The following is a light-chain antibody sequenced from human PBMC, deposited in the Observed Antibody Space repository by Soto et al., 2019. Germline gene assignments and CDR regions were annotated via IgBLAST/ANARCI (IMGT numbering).Light chain of an antibody. CDR3: QSYATGLSVLYV. J-gene: IGLJ1*01. Sequence: QSALTQPPSVSGAPGQRVTISCTGSSSNIGAGYDVHWYQQLPGTAPKLLIYGNNNRPSGVPDRFSGSKSGTSASLAVTGLQAEDEADYYCQSYATGLSVLYVFGTGTKVTV. V-gene: IGLV1-40*01. CDR1: SSNIGAGYD. CDR2: GNN.